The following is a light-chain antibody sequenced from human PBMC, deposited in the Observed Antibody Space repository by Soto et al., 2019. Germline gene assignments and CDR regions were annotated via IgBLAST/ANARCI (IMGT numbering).Light chain of an antibody. CDR2: WAS. CDR3: HQYYSTPWT. V-gene: IGKV4-1*01. Sequence: DIVMSQSPDSLAVSLGARATINCKSSQSVLYSADGNNYLAWYQQKPGQPPKLLIYWASNRESGVPDRFSGSVSETDFTLTISSLQAEDVAVYYCHQYYSTPWTFGQGTKVEIK. CDR1: QSVLYSADGNNY. J-gene: IGKJ1*01.